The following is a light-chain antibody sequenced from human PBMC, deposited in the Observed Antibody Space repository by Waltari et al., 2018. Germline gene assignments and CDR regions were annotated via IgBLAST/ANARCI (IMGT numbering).Light chain of an antibody. J-gene: IGLJ2*01. V-gene: IGLV2-14*03. CDR2: DVN. CDR3: SAYISSSTREL. CDR1: SSDVGGYNY. Sequence: TISCTGTSSDVGGYNYVSWYQQHPGKAPKLMIFDVNNRPSGVSNRFSGSKSGNTASLTISGLQAEDEADYYCSAYISSSTRELFGGGTRLTVL.